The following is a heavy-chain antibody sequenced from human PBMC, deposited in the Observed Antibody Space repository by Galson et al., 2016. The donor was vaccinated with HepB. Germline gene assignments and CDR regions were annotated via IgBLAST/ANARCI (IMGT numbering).Heavy chain of an antibody. CDR1: GGSISGSY. CDR3: ARTTRFSSWYNYVWFDP. J-gene: IGHJ5*02. CDR2: MYYSGTT. Sequence: SETLSLTCTGSGGSISGSYWSWIRQPPGKGLEWIAYMYYSGTTYYNPSLKRRVTISVDTSRNQFSLRLTSVTAADTAFYYCARTTRFSSWYNYVWFDPWGQGTLVTVSS. D-gene: IGHD1-1*01. V-gene: IGHV4-59*01.